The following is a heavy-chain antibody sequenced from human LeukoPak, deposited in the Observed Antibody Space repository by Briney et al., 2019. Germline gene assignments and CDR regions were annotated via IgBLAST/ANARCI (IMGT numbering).Heavy chain of an antibody. J-gene: IGHJ4*02. CDR2: INSKSGGT. CDR1: VYTVTDYY. D-gene: IGHD2-2*02. CDR3: ARPYTNSARIDD. Sequence: ASVNVSFKASVYTVTDYYMNWVRRSPGQGLGWRGWINSKSGGTNFAHKFQGRVTLTWDTSISTAYMEVSRLTSDDTAVYYCARPYTNSARIDDWGQGTLVTVSS. V-gene: IGHV1-2*07.